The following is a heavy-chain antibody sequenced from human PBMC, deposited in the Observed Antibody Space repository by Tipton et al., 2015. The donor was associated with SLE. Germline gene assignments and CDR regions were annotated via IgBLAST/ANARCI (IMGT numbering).Heavy chain of an antibody. CDR3: ARQSDTTMVAYFDS. Sequence: TLSLTCTVSGGSISSDGYFWSWIRQHPGKGLEWIGSIYYSGKTDYNPSLKSRVTISVDTSKNQFSLKLSSVTAADTTVYYCARQSDTTMVAYFDSWGQGTVVTVSS. V-gene: IGHV4-61*08. D-gene: IGHD5-18*01. CDR1: GGSISSDGYF. CDR2: IYYSGKT. J-gene: IGHJ4*02.